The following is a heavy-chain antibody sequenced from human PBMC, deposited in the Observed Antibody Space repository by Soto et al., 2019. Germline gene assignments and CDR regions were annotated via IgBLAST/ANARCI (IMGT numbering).Heavy chain of an antibody. Sequence: SETLSLTCAVYGGSFSGYYWSWIRQPPGKGLEWIGEINHSGSTNYNPSLKSRVTISVDTSKNQFSLKLSSVTAADTAVYYCARATPPKYCTNGVCPGGGYYYMDVWGKGTTVTVSS. CDR3: ARATPPKYCTNGVCPGGGYYYMDV. J-gene: IGHJ6*03. D-gene: IGHD2-8*01. CDR1: GGSFSGYY. V-gene: IGHV4-34*01. CDR2: INHSGST.